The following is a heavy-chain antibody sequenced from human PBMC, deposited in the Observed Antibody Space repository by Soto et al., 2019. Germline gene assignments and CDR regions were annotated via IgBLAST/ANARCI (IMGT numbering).Heavy chain of an antibody. Sequence: ASVKVSCKASGGTFSSYTISWVRQAPGQGLEWMGRIIPILGIANYAQKFQGRVTITADKSTSTAYMELSSLRSEDTAVYYCARNRAVTKNYYYYYGMDVWGQGTTVTVSS. CDR3: ARNRAVTKNYYYYYGMDV. J-gene: IGHJ6*02. CDR2: IIPILGIA. D-gene: IGHD4-4*01. CDR1: GGTFSSYT. V-gene: IGHV1-69*02.